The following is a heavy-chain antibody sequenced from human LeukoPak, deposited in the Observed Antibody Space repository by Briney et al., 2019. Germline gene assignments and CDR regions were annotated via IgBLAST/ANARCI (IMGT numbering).Heavy chain of an antibody. J-gene: IGHJ4*02. CDR1: GFTFSNAW. D-gene: IGHD5-12*01. CDR3: TTAGFTYSGYVDY. V-gene: IGHV3-15*01. Sequence: GGSLRLSCAASGFTFSNAWMSWVRQAPGKGLEWVGRIKSKTDGGTTDYAAPVKGRFTISRDDSKTTLYLQMNSLKTEDTAVYYCTTAGFTYSGYVDYWGQGTLVTVSS. CDR2: IKSKTDGGTT.